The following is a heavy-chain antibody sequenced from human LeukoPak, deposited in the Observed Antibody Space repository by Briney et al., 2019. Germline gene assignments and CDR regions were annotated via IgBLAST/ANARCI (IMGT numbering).Heavy chain of an antibody. D-gene: IGHD6-13*01. CDR2: ISSSSSTI. CDR1: GFTFSSYS. CDR3: AKGGSFRSFDY. Sequence: GGSLRLSCAASGFTFSSYSMNWVRQAPGKGLEWVSYISSSSSTIYYADSVKGRFTISRDNAKNSLYLQMNSLRAEDTALYYCAKGGSFRSFDYWGQGTLVTVSS. V-gene: IGHV3-48*04. J-gene: IGHJ4*02.